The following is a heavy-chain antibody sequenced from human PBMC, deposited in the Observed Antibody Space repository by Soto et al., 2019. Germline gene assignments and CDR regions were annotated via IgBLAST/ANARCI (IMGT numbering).Heavy chain of an antibody. CDR3: ATLVPAPIKLYPRLGWFDP. V-gene: IGHV1-69*13. J-gene: IGHJ5*02. Sequence: GASVKVSCKASGGTFNSDTITWLRQAPGQGLEWMGGIIPISDTAHYAQNFQGRVTITADDSTPTVYMELSSLRSEDTAVYYCATLVPAPIKLYPRLGWFDPWGQGTRVTSPQ. D-gene: IGHD2-2*01. CDR2: IIPISDTA. CDR1: GGTFNSDT.